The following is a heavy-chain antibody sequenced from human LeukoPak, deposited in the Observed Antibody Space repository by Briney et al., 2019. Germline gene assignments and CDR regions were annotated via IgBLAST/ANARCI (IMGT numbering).Heavy chain of an antibody. CDR1: GVSMSTTGYY. J-gene: IGHJ4*02. CDR2: IYYSGST. Sequence: SETLSLTCTVSGVSMSTTGYYWSWIRQPPGKGLEWIGYIYYSGSTNYNPSLKSRVTISVDTSKNQFSLKLSSVTAADTAVYYCARGGISSSWLFDYWGQGTLVTVSS. V-gene: IGHV4-61*08. CDR3: ARGGISSSWLFDY. D-gene: IGHD6-13*01.